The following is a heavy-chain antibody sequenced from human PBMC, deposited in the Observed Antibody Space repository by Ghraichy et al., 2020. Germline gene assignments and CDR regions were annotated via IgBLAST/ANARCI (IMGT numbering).Heavy chain of an antibody. Sequence: GGSLRLSCTASGFTFKNYWMSWVRQAPGKGLEYVANIRQDGTEIYYVDSVEGRFTISRDNPKNSVFLQMSSLRAEDSAVYYCARGARDSKYLILDVWGQGTTVTVSS. V-gene: IGHV3-7*03. J-gene: IGHJ6*02. D-gene: IGHD4-11*01. CDR2: IRQDGTEI. CDR3: ARGARDSKYLILDV. CDR1: GFTFKNYW.